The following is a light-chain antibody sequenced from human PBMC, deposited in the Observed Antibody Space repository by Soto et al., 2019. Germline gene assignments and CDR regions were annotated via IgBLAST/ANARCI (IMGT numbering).Light chain of an antibody. V-gene: IGKV3-20*01. Sequence: TQSPSTLSGSVGDRVTITCRASQTISSWLAWYQQKPGQAPRLLIYGASSRATDIPDRFSGSGSGTDFTLTISRLEPEDFAVYYCQQYGSSPRTFGQGTKVDIK. CDR1: QTISSW. CDR3: QQYGSSPRT. CDR2: GAS. J-gene: IGKJ2*01.